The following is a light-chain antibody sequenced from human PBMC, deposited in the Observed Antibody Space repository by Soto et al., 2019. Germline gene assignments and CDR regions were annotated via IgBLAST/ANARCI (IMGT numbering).Light chain of an antibody. CDR1: QSFSSY. V-gene: IGKV1-39*01. CDR3: QQSYSTPRT. Sequence: DIQMTQSPSSLSASVGDRVTITCRASQSFSSYLNWYQQKPGKAPKLLIYAASSLQSGVPSRFSASGSGTDFTLTISSLQPEDFATYYCQQSYSTPRTFGQGTKLEI. CDR2: AAS. J-gene: IGKJ2*01.